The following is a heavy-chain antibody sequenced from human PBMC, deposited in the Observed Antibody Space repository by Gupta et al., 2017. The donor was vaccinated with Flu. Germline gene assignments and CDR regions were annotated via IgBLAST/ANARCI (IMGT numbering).Heavy chain of an antibody. CDR2: VFHSGST. Sequence: QVQLQESGPGLLKPSETLSLTCAVSGYSISSGYYWGWIRQPPGKGLEWIGSVFHSGSTHYNPALKSRVTISVDTSNNQISLKFSSVTAADTAVYYCARDCSGGSCHFDYWGQGTLVAVSS. J-gene: IGHJ4*02. CDR1: GYSISSGYY. D-gene: IGHD2-15*01. CDR3: ARDCSGGSCHFDY. V-gene: IGHV4-38-2*02.